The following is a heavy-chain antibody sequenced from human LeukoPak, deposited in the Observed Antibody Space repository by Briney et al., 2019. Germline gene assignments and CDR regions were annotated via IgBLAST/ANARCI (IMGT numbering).Heavy chain of an antibody. V-gene: IGHV4-31*03. D-gene: IGHD5-18*01. J-gene: IGHJ4*02. CDR3: ARGGRYGTFDY. Sequence: SETLSLTCTVSGGSISSGGYYWSWIRQHPGQGLEWIGYIYYSGSTYYNPSLKSRVTISVDTSKNQFSLKLSSVTAADTAVYYCARGGRYGTFDYWGQGTLVTVSS. CDR1: GGSISSGGYY. CDR2: IYYSGST.